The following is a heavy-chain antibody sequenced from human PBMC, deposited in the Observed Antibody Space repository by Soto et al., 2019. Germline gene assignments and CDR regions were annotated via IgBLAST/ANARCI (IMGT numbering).Heavy chain of an antibody. J-gene: IGHJ3*02. V-gene: IGHV4-39*01. CDR1: GGSISSSSYY. CDR2: IYYSGST. CDR3: ARRGVRGVIITGEAFDI. Sequence: QLQLQESGPGLVKPSETLSLTCTVSGGSISSSSYYWGWIRQPPGKGLEWIGSIYYSGSTYYNPSHKIRVTISVDTSKNQFSLKLSSVTAADTAVYYCARRGVRGVIITGEAFDIWGQGTMVTVSS. D-gene: IGHD3-10*01.